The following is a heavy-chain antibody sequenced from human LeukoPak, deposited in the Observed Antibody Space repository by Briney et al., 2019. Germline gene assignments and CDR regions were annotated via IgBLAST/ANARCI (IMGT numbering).Heavy chain of an antibody. V-gene: IGHV1-18*01. J-gene: IGHJ4*02. CDR3: ARTPRSGTFYYFDY. Sequence: ASVKVSCKASGYTFTSYGISWVRQAPGQGLEWMGWISAYNGSTNYAQKLQGRVTMTTDTSTSTAYMELRSLRSDDTAVYYCARTPRSGTFYYFDYWGQGTLVTVSS. CDR1: GYTFTSYG. CDR2: ISAYNGST.